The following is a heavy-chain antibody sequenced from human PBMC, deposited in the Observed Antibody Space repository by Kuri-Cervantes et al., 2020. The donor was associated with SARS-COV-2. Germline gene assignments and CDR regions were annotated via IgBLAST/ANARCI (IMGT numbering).Heavy chain of an antibody. J-gene: IGHJ4*02. CDR2: INPNTGGT. D-gene: IGHD3-10*01. Sequence: ASVKVSCKASGYTFSDYYIHWVRQAPGQGLEWVGWINPNTGGTDYAQKFQGWVTMTRDTSLSTAYMELSRLRSDDTAFYYCERGGGVRGLMVMFRWRGAGPLDFWGQGSPVTVSS. V-gene: IGHV1-2*04. CDR1: GYTFSDYY. CDR3: ERGGGVRGLMVMFRWRGAGPLDF.